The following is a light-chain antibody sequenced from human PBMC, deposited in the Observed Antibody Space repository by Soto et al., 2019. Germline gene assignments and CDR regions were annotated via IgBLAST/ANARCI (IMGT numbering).Light chain of an antibody. CDR2: GAS. CDR1: QSVSSN. V-gene: IGKV3-15*01. J-gene: IGKJ1*01. Sequence: EIVMTQSPATLSVSPGERATLSCRASQSVSSNLAWYQQKPGQAPRLLIYGASTRATGIPARFSGSGSGPEFTLTISSLQSEDFAVYYCQQYNNWLWTFGQGTKVEIK. CDR3: QQYNNWLWT.